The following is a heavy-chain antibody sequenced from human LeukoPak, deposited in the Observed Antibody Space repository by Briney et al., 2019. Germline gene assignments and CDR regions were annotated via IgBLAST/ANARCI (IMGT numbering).Heavy chain of an antibody. CDR2: ISAYNGNT. D-gene: IGHD3-3*01. CDR3: ARVDYDFWSGYRNNWFDP. Sequence: ASVKVSCKASGYTFTSYGISWVRQAPGQGLEWMGWISAYNGNTNYAQKLQGRVTMTTDTSTSTAYTELRSLRSDDTAVYYCARVDYDFWSGYRNNWFDPWGQGTLVTVSS. J-gene: IGHJ5*02. CDR1: GYTFTSYG. V-gene: IGHV1-18*01.